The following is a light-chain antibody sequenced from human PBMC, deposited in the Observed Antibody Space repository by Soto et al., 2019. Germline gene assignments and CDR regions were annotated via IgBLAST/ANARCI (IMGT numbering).Light chain of an antibody. V-gene: IGLV2-14*01. CDR1: ISDFVVSNY. CDR3: STPTTNGAPKV. CDR2: GVS. Sequence: QSALTQPASVSGSPGQSMTISCTGTISDFVVSNYVSWYQQLPGKAPKLMIYGVSNWPSGVSTRFSGSQSGTTASLNISEVQADDVADYYGSTPTTNGAPKVCRTETKVT. J-gene: IGLJ1*01.